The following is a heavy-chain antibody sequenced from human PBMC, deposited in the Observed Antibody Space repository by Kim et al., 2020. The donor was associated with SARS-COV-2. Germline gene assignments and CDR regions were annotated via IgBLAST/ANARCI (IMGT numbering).Heavy chain of an antibody. Sequence: SETLSLTCAIYGGTFSGYYWNWIRQPPGKGLEWIGEINHSGSTNYNPSLKSRVTISVDTSKNQISLKLRSVTAADTAVYYCARSGYRSSDYQLYFDYLG. CDR2: INHSGST. CDR1: GGTFSGYY. V-gene: IGHV4-34*01. CDR3: ARSGYRSSDYQLYFDY. J-gene: IGHJ4*01. D-gene: IGHD6-13*01.